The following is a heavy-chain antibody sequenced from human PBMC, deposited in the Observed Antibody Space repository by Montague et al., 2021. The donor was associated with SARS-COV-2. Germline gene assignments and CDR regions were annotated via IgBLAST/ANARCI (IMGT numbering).Heavy chain of an antibody. CDR1: GGSISSGGYY. V-gene: IGHV4-31*03. CDR2: IYYSGST. Sequence: TLSLTCTVSGGSISSGGYYWNWIRQHPGKGLEWIGYIYYSGSTYYNPSLKSRVTISVDTSKNQFSLKLSSVTAADTAVYYCARATRSIVVLNWFDPWGQGTLVTVSS. CDR3: ARATRSIVVLNWFDP. D-gene: IGHD3-22*01. J-gene: IGHJ5*02.